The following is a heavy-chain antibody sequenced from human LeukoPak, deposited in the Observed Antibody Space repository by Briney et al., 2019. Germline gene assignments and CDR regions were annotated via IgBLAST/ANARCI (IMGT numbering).Heavy chain of an antibody. V-gene: IGHV3-49*04. D-gene: IGHD1-26*01. CDR1: GFTFGDYA. J-gene: IGHJ4*02. CDR3: AREAWDFLDY. Sequence: GGSLRLSCTASGFTFGDYAMSWVRQAPGKGLEWVGFIRNKASGGTTEYAASVKGRFTISRDDSKSIAYLQMNRLKTEDTAVYYCAREAWDFLDYWGQGTLVTVSS. CDR2: IRNKASGGTT.